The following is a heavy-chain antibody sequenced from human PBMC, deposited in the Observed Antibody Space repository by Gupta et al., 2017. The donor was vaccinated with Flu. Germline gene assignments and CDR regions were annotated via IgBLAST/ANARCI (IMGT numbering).Heavy chain of an antibody. CDR3: ASGETLWRLDYVSGWFDY. CDR1: GFTFRNLW. V-gene: IGHV3-7*01. J-gene: IGHJ4*02. Sequence: EVHLVESGGGLVQPGGSLRLSCAASGFTFRNLWSIWVRQAPGKGLEWVANIKQDGSIEDYVASVKGRFTISRDNAKNSLYLQMDSLRAEDTGVYYCASGETLWRLDYVSGWFDYWGQGARVTVSP. D-gene: IGHD3-16*01. CDR2: IKQDGSIE.